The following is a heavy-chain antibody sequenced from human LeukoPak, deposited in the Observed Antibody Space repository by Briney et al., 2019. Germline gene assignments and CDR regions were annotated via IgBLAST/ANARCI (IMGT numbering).Heavy chain of an antibody. V-gene: IGHV3-30*04. CDR2: ISYDGSNK. Sequence: PGGSLRLSCAASGFTFSSYAMHWVRQAPGKGLEWVAVISYDGSNKYYADSVKGRFTISRDNSKNTLYLQMNSLRAEDTAVYYCASQTWIQLWEGWDYWGQGTLVTVSS. J-gene: IGHJ4*02. CDR1: GFTFSSYA. D-gene: IGHD5-18*01. CDR3: ASQTWIQLWEGWDY.